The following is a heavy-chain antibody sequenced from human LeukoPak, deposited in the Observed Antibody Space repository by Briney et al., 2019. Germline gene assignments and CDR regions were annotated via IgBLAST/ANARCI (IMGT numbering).Heavy chain of an antibody. CDR2: ISRGGSPI. Sequence: GGSLRLSCTASGITFSDYYMNWIRQAPGKGLEWLSFISRGGSPIYYADSVRGRFTISRDNAKNSLYLQMNSLRVEDTAMYYCVITAGPPTDHWGQGALVTVSS. CDR3: VITAGPPTDH. D-gene: IGHD1-14*01. CDR1: GITFSDYY. V-gene: IGHV3-11*04. J-gene: IGHJ4*01.